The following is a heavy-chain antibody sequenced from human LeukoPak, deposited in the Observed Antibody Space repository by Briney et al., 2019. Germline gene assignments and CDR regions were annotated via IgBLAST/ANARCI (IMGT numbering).Heavy chain of an antibody. CDR3: ARDRPYYDILTGYYIGEAFDI. CDR1: GFTFSSYG. D-gene: IGHD3-9*01. J-gene: IGHJ3*02. V-gene: IGHV3-33*01. CDR2: IWYDGSNK. Sequence: PGRSLRLSCAASGFTFSSYGMHWVRQAPGKGLEWVAVIWYDGSNKYYADSVKGRFTISRDNSKNTLYLQMSSLRAEDTAVYYCARDRPYYDILTGYYIGEAFDIWGQGTMVTVSS.